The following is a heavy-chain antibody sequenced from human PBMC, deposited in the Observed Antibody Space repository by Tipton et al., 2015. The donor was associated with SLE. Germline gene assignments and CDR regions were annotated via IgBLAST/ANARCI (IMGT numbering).Heavy chain of an antibody. D-gene: IGHD5-18*01. CDR1: GGSISHRDDY. Sequence: TLSLTCTVSGGSISHRDDYWGWIRQPPGKGLEWIGAVGYTGSTHYNPSLQRRVTISLDTSKNHFSLRLSSVTAADTAVYFCARARGTQLWSYYCDYWGQGTLGTVSS. V-gene: IGHV4-39*02. J-gene: IGHJ4*02. CDR3: ARARGTQLWSYYCDY. CDR2: VGYTGST.